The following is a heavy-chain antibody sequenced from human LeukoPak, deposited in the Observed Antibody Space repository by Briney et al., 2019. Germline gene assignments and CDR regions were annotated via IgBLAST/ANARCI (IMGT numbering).Heavy chain of an antibody. Sequence: GGSLRLSCAASGFTVSSNYMSWVRQAPGKGLEWVSVIYSGGSTYYADSVKGRFTISRDNSKNTLYLQMNSLRAEDTAVYYCARVRGYSDYPDYWGQGILVTVSS. CDR2: IYSGGST. CDR1: GFTVSSNY. CDR3: ARVRGYSDYPDY. J-gene: IGHJ4*02. V-gene: IGHV3-53*01. D-gene: IGHD4-11*01.